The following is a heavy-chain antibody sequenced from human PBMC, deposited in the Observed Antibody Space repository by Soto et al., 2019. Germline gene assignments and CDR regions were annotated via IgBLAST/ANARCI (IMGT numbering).Heavy chain of an antibody. V-gene: IGHV4-31*03. J-gene: IGHJ6*03. CDR2: IYYSGST. CDR1: GGSISSGGYY. D-gene: IGHD3-3*01. Sequence: PSETLSLTCTVSGGSISSGGYYWSWIRQHPGKGLEWIGYIYYSGSTYYNPSLKSRVTISVDTSKNQFSLKLSSVTAADTAVYYCARSQFTYYDFWSGSPQTNYHYYYMDVWGKGTTVTVSS. CDR3: ARSQFTYYDFWSGSPQTNYHYYYMDV.